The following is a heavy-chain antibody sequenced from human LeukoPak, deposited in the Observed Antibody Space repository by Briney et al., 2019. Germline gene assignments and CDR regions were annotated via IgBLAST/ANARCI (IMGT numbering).Heavy chain of an antibody. J-gene: IGHJ5*02. Sequence: ASVKVSCKASGYTFTSYHMHWVRQAPGQGLEWMGIINPSGGTTNYAQKFRGRVTMTRDMSTSTVYMELSSLRAEDTAVYYCAKDQLRFLEWLLFRGGPASWGQGTLVTVSS. CDR2: INPSGGTT. V-gene: IGHV1-46*01. CDR1: GYTFTSYH. CDR3: AKDQLRFLEWLLFRGGPAS. D-gene: IGHD3-3*01.